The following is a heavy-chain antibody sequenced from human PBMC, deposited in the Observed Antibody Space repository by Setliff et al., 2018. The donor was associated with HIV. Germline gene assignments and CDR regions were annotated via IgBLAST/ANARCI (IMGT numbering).Heavy chain of an antibody. Sequence: GASVKVSCKASGYTFNTYGISWVRQAPGQGLEWMGWISPYNGDTRYAQSLQGRVTLTTDTSTNTAYMEMRTLRSDDTVVYYCVRGVTRDSSGYYRDEYFQHWGQGTPVTVSS. J-gene: IGHJ1*01. CDR2: ISPYNGDT. CDR1: GYTFNTYG. D-gene: IGHD3-22*01. V-gene: IGHV1-18*01. CDR3: VRGVTRDSSGYYRDEYFQH.